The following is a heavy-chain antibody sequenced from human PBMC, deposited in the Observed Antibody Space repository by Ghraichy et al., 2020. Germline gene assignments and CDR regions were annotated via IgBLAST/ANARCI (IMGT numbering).Heavy chain of an antibody. J-gene: IGHJ4*02. V-gene: IGHV3-74*01. Sequence: GGSLRLSCAASGFTFSNYWMHWVRQAPGKGLVWVSRINSDGSSTSYADSVKGRVTTSRDNAKNTLYLQMNSLRAEDTALYYCARAAGSGSYYNLDYWGQGTLVTVSS. CDR1: GFTFSNYW. CDR3: ARAAGSGSYYNLDY. D-gene: IGHD3-10*01. CDR2: INSDGSST.